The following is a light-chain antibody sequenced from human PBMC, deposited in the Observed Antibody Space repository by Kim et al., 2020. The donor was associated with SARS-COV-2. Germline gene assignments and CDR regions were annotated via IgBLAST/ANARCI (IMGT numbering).Light chain of an antibody. CDR3: SSYTSSSTLWV. CDR1: SSDFGGYNY. V-gene: IGLV2-8*01. CDR2: EVS. J-gene: IGLJ3*02. Sequence: QSVTLSCTGTSSDFGGYNYFSWYQQHPGKAPKLLIYEVSKRPSGVPDRFSGSKSGNTASLTVSGLQAEDEADYYCSSYTSSSTLWVFGGGTQLTVL.